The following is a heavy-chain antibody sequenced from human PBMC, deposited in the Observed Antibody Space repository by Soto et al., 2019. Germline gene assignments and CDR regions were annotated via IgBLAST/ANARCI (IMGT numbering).Heavy chain of an antibody. CDR1: GFTFSDYY. D-gene: IGHD1-1*01. CDR2: ISSSGTGI. J-gene: IGHJ3*02. CDR3: ARAFPGAFGI. Sequence: PGGSLRLSCAASGFTFSDYYMTWIRQAPGKGLEWASYISSSGTGIYYADSVKGRFTISRDNAKNSLYLQMSSLRAEDTAVYFWARAFPGAFGILGQGTKVTVSS. V-gene: IGHV3-11*01.